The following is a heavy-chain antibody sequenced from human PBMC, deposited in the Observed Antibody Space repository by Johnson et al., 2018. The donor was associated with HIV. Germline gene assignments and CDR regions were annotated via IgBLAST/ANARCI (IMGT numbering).Heavy chain of an antibody. CDR1: GITVGTNY. CDR3: EGYCSGGACYSGVSAFDV. D-gene: IGHD2-15*01. CDR2: IFSVGDV. Sequence: VQLVESGGGLVQPGGSLRLSCAASGITVGTNYMSWVRQAPGKGLEWVSVIFSVGDVYYADSVKGRFTIARANSNNRLYLQMNSLRAEDTAIYYCEGYCSGGACYSGVSAFDVWGHGTMVTVSS. J-gene: IGHJ3*01. V-gene: IGHV3-66*01.